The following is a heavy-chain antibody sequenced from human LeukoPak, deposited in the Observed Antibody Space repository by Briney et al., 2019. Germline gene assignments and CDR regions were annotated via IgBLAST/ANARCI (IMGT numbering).Heavy chain of an antibody. CDR2: IYYSGTT. CDR3: AGALVRGVTGRYYYGMDV. CDR1: GGSISSSDYY. D-gene: IGHD3-10*01. J-gene: IGHJ6*02. V-gene: IGHV4-39*01. Sequence: SETLSLTCTVSGGSISSSDYYWGWIRQPPGKGLEWIASIYYSGTTHYNPSHQSRVTMSVDTSKNQFSLKLSSVTAADTAVYYCAGALVRGVTGRYYYGMDVWGQGTTVTVSS.